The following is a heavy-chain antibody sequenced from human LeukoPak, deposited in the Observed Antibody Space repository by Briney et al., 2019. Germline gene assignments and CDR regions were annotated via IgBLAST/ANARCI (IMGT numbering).Heavy chain of an antibody. Sequence: GRSLSLSCTASVFTFSNYAMSWVRQAPAKGLEWVSTISGSGINTYYPDSVKGRFSISRDNSKTTLYLQINSLRAEDTAVYYCGLLGSLKLGVAGHYWYFNLWGRGTLVTVSS. CDR3: GLLGSLKLGVAGHYWYFNL. CDR2: ISGSGINT. J-gene: IGHJ2*01. CDR1: VFTFSNYA. D-gene: IGHD6-19*01. V-gene: IGHV3-23*01.